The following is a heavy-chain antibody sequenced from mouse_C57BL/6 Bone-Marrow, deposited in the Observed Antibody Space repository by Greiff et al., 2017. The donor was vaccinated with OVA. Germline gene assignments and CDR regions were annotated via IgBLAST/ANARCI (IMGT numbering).Heavy chain of an antibody. CDR3: ARESLYGMYFDY. CDR2: INPNNGGT. Sequence: EVQLQQSGPELVKPGASVKISCKASGYTFTDYYMNWVKQSHGKSLEWIGDINPNNGGTSYNQKFKGKATLTVDKSSSTAYMELRSLTSEDSAVYYCARESLYGMYFDYWGQGTTLTVSS. V-gene: IGHV1-26*01. D-gene: IGHD1-1*01. CDR1: GYTFTDYY. J-gene: IGHJ2*01.